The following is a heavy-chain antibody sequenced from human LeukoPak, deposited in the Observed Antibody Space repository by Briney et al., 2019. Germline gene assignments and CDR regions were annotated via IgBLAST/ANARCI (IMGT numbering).Heavy chain of an antibody. D-gene: IGHD2-21*02. J-gene: IGHJ4*02. Sequence: PGGSLRLSCAASGFTFDDYAMHWVRQAPGKGLEWVSGISWNSGSIGYADSVKGRFTISRDNAKNSLYLQMNSLRAEDTALYYCAISPWGDGEFARRFDYWGQGTLVTVSS. CDR1: GFTFDDYA. CDR2: ISWNSGSI. CDR3: AISPWGDGEFARRFDY. V-gene: IGHV3-9*01.